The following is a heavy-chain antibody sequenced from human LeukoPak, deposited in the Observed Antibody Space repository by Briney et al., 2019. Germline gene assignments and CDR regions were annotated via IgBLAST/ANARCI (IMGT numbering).Heavy chain of an antibody. J-gene: IGHJ4*02. Sequence: ASVKVSCKASGYTFTGYYMHWVRQAPGQGLEWMGWIHPNSGGTNYAQKFQGRVTMTSDTSITTAYMELSSLRSDDTAVYYCARVIVGYQLLSAFDRWGQGTLVTVSS. V-gene: IGHV1-2*02. CDR1: GYTFTGYY. CDR3: ARVIVGYQLLSAFDR. D-gene: IGHD2-2*01. CDR2: IHPNSGGT.